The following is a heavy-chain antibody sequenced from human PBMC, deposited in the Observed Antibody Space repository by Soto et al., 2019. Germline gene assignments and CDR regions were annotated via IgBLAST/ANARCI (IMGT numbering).Heavy chain of an antibody. CDR3: AQVGEYSYALAY. Sequence: ASVKVSCKVFEYTLSELPIHWVRQAPGKGLEWMGGFDPEDGEPIYAPNFQGRLTVTEDISTDTAYMELRSLRTDDTAMYYCAQVGEYSYALAYWGQGSSVTVSA. CDR2: FDPEDGEP. V-gene: IGHV1-24*01. D-gene: IGHD5-18*01. CDR1: EYTLSELP. J-gene: IGHJ4*02.